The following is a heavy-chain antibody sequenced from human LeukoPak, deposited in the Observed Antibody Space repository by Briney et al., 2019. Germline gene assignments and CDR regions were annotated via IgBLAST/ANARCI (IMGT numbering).Heavy chain of an antibody. CDR3: AKEGGYSSTWY. CDR1: GFTFSVSV. Sequence: GGSLRLSCAASGFTFSVSVMNWVRQAPGKGLEWVSGISSSGGNTYYADSVKGRFTISRDNHKNTLHLQMNSLRAEDTAIYYCAKEGGYSSTWYWGQGTLVTVSS. D-gene: IGHD6-13*01. CDR2: ISSSGGNT. J-gene: IGHJ4*02. V-gene: IGHV3-23*01.